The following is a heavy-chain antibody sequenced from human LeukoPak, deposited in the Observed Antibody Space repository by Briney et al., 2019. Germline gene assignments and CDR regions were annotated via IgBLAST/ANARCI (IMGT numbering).Heavy chain of an antibody. V-gene: IGHV4-39*07. CDR3: ARDDGGGEYSYGLPGY. CDR1: GGSISSSSYY. J-gene: IGHJ4*02. CDR2: IYYSGST. Sequence: SETLSLTCTVSGGSISSSSYYWGWIRQPPGKGLEWIGSIYYSGSTYYNPSLKSRVTISVDTSKNQFSLKLSSVTAADTAVYYCARDDGGGEYSYGLPGYWGQGTLVTVSS. D-gene: IGHD5-18*01.